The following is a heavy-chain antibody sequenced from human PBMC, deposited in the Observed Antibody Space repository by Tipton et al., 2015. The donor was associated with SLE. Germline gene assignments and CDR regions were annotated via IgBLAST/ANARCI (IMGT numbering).Heavy chain of an antibody. CDR2: VSYGGGT. Sequence: TLSLTCSVSGGSISSNYWIWIRQPPGKGLEWIGYVSYGGGTNYNPSLKSRVTMSVDTAKNQFSLKLSSVTAADTALYYCARVLLVDLGNDAFDIWGQGTMVTVSS. D-gene: IGHD2-15*01. J-gene: IGHJ3*02. CDR3: ARVLLVDLGNDAFDI. V-gene: IGHV4-59*01. CDR1: GGSISSNY.